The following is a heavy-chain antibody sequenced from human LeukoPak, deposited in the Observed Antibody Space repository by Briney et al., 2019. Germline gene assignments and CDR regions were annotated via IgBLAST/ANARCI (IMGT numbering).Heavy chain of an antibody. V-gene: IGHV4-61*02. CDR3: VSIQLRTSWFDP. CDR2: IYTSGST. CDR1: GGSISRGTYY. D-gene: IGHD1-1*01. J-gene: IGHJ5*02. Sequence: SQTLSLTCTVSGGSISRGTYYWTWIRQPAGKGLEWIGRIYTSGSTNYSPSFKSRVTISVDTSKNQFSLQLKSLTAADTAIYYCVSIQLRTSWFDPWGQGTLVTVSS.